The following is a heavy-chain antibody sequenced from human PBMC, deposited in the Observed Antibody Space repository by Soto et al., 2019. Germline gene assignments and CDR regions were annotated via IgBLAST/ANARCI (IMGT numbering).Heavy chain of an antibody. CDR3: AREENSSGYAGTFKH. CDR1: GLTLTSSV. Sequence: QVQLVESGGAVVQPGRSLRLSCAVSGLTLTSSVMHWVRQAPGKGPEWVGLINVDGSNIVYADSVKGRFTIARDTSLNTLYLQMNSLTTEDTAIYACAREENSSGYAGTFKHWGQGTLVTVSS. J-gene: IGHJ1*01. CDR2: INVDGSNI. D-gene: IGHD3-22*01. V-gene: IGHV3-30*19.